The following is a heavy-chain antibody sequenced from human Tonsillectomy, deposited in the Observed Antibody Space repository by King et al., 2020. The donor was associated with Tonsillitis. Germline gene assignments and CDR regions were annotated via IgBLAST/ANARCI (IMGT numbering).Heavy chain of an antibody. J-gene: IGHJ3*02. CDR1: GFTFWSYA. Sequence: VQLVESGGGLVQPGGSLRLSCAASGFTFWSYAMSWVRQAPGKGLDWFSTISGGDGSTYYADSVKGRFTISRDTSKNTLYLQMNSLRVEDTAVYYCAKGYDFWSGYYAFGIWGQGTMVTVSS. V-gene: IGHV3-23*04. CDR3: AKGYDFWSGYYAFGI. D-gene: IGHD3-3*01. CDR2: ISGGDGST.